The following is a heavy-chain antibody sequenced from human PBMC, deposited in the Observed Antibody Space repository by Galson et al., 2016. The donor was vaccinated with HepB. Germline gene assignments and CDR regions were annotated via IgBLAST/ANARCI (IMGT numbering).Heavy chain of an antibody. CDR3: AKDIGIADFGLHV. D-gene: IGHD2/OR15-2a*01. V-gene: IGHV3-9*01. J-gene: IGHJ6*02. Sequence: SLRLSCAGSGFAFNDYAMHWVRQVPGKGLEWVSGIGWGSGRIGYADSVKGRFTISRDNAKNSLYLQMQSLRTEDTALYYCAKDIGIADFGLHVWGQGTTVTVSS. CDR1: GFAFNDYA. CDR2: IGWGSGRI.